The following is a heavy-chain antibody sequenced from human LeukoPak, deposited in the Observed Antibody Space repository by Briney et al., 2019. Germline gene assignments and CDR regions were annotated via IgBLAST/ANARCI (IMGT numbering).Heavy chain of an antibody. D-gene: IGHD1-26*01. Sequence: SETLSLTCTVSGGSISSGGYYWSWIRQHPGKGLEWIGYIYYSGSTYYNPSLKSRVTISVDTSKNQFSLKLSSVTAADTAVYNCARGLGELPDYWGQGTLVTVSS. CDR2: IYYSGST. J-gene: IGHJ4*02. V-gene: IGHV4-31*03. CDR1: GGSISSGGYY. CDR3: ARGLGELPDY.